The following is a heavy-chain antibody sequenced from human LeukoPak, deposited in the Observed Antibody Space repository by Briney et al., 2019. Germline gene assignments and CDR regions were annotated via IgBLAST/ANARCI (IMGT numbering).Heavy chain of an antibody. CDR2: IKSKTDGGTT. CDR1: GFTFSNAW. J-gene: IGHJ6*04. Sequence: GGSLRLSCAASGFTFSNAWMSWVRQAPGKGLEWVGRIKSKTDGGTTDYAAPVKGRFTMSRDDSKNTLYLQMNSLKTEDTAVYYCTSYVLRYFDWLLTDCGMDVWGKGTTVTVSS. D-gene: IGHD3-9*01. CDR3: TSYVLRYFDWLLTDCGMDV. V-gene: IGHV3-15*01.